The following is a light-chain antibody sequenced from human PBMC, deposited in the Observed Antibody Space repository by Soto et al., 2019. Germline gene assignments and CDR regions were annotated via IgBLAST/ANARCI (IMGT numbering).Light chain of an antibody. CDR2: AAS. Sequence: DIQMTQSPSSLSASVGDRVTITCRASQSISSYLNWYQQKPGKAPKLPIYAASSLQSGVPSRFSGSGSGTDFTLTISSLQPEDLETYYCQQSYSTPLTFGGGTKVEIK. CDR3: QQSYSTPLT. CDR1: QSISSY. J-gene: IGKJ4*01. V-gene: IGKV1-39*01.